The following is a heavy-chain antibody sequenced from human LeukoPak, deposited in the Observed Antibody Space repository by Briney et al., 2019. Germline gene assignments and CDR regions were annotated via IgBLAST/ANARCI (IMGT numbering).Heavy chain of an antibody. D-gene: IGHD1-7*01. V-gene: IGHV3-33*01. J-gene: IGHJ3*02. Sequence: GGSLRLSCAASGFTFSSYGMHWVRQAPGKGLEWVAVIWYDGSNKYYADSVKGRFTISRDNSKNTLYLQMNSLRAEDTAVYYCARDIWYNWNCVSGCAFDIWGQGTMVTVSP. CDR1: GFTFSSYG. CDR3: ARDIWYNWNCVSGCAFDI. CDR2: IWYDGSNK.